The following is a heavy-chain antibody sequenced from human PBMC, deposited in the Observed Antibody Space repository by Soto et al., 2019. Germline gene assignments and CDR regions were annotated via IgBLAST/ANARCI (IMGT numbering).Heavy chain of an antibody. CDR3: AKETQQWLPQYWFDL. V-gene: IGHV6-1*01. CDR2: TYYRSKWYN. CDR1: GDSVSSNSAA. J-gene: IGHJ5*02. D-gene: IGHD6-19*01. Sequence: SQTLSLTCAISGDSVSSNSAAWNWIRQSPSRGLEWLGRTYYRSKWYNDYAVSVKSRITINPDTSKNQFSLQLNSVTPEDTAVYYCAKETQQWLPQYWFDLLGPGNPGHRLL.